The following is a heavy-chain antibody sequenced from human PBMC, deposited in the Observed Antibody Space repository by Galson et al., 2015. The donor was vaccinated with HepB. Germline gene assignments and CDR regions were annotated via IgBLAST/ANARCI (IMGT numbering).Heavy chain of an antibody. Sequence: SLRLSCAASGFTLSDHYMDWVRQAPGKGLEWVGRTRNKANSYTTQYAASVEGRFTISRDDSKNSLYLRMNSLKTEDTAVYYCGRMGATKSHVYYGMDVSGQGTTVTVSS. CDR2: TRNKANSYTT. CDR3: GRMGATKSHVYYGMDV. D-gene: IGHD1-26*01. J-gene: IGHJ6*02. V-gene: IGHV3-72*01. CDR1: GFTLSDHY.